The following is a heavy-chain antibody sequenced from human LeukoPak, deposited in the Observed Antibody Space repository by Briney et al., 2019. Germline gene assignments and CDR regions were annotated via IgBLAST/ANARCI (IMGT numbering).Heavy chain of an antibody. J-gene: IGHJ4*02. CDR3: ARGGYDILTGYGNFDY. Sequence: SETLSLTCTVSGGSNSSGSYYWSWIRQPPGKGLEWIGYIYYSGSTNYNPSLKSRVTISVDTSKNQFSLELSSVTAADTAVYYCARGGYDILTGYGNFDYWGQGTLVTVSS. V-gene: IGHV4-61*01. CDR1: GGSNSSGSYY. D-gene: IGHD3-9*01. CDR2: IYYSGST.